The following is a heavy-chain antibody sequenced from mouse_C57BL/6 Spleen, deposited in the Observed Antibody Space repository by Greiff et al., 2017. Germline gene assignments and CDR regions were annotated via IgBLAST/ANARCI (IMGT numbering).Heavy chain of an antibody. J-gene: IGHJ2*01. CDR3: ARKDYGTLDY. D-gene: IGHD2-1*01. Sequence: VQLQQPGAELVKPGASVKLSCKASGYTFTSYWMQWVQQRPGQGLEWIGEIDPSDSYTNYNQKFKGKATLTVDTSSSTAYMQLSSLTSEDSAVYYCARKDYGTLDYWGQGTTLTVSS. V-gene: IGHV1-50*01. CDR1: GYTFTSYW. CDR2: IDPSDSYT.